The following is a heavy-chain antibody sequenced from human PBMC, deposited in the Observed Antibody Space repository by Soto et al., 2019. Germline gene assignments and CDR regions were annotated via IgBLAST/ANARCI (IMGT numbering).Heavy chain of an antibody. V-gene: IGHV3-21*01. CDR1: GFPFSSYS. D-gene: IGHD3-9*01. CDR2: ISSSSSYI. CDR3: ARGPGSEGLRYFDWLFGAFDI. J-gene: IGHJ3*02. Sequence: GGSLSLSSAASGFPFSSYSMNWVRQAPGKGLEWVSSISSSSSYIYYADSVKGRFTISRDNAKNSLYLQMNSLRAEDTAVYYCARGPGSEGLRYFDWLFGAFDIWGQGTMVTVS.